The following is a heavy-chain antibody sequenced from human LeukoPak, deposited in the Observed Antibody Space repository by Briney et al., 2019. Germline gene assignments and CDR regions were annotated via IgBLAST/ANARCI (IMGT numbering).Heavy chain of an antibody. CDR1: GFTFSSYG. J-gene: IGHJ6*02. CDR2: ISYDGSNK. V-gene: IGHV3-30*18. D-gene: IGHD3-22*01. Sequence: GGSLRLSCAASGFTFSSYGMHWVRQAPGKGLEWVAVISYDGSNKYYADSVKGRFTISRDNSKNTLYLQMNSLRAEDTAVYYCAKEGYYYDSSGYYYDYGMDVWGQGTTVTVSS. CDR3: AKEGYYYDSSGYYYDYGMDV.